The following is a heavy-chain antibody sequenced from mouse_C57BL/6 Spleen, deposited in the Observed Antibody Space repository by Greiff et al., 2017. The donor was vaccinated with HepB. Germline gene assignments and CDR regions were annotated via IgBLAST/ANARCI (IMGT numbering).Heavy chain of an antibody. Sequence: EVKLMESGGGLVKPGGSLKLSCAASGFTFSDYGMHWVRQAPEKGLEWVAYISSGSSTIYYADTVKGRFTISRDNAKNTLFLQMTSLRSEDTAMFYCARRDYYYWYFHGWGTGTTVTVSS. CDR1: GFTFSDYG. CDR2: ISSGSSTI. CDR3: ARRDYYYWYFHG. D-gene: IGHD1-1*01. V-gene: IGHV5-17*01. J-gene: IGHJ1*03.